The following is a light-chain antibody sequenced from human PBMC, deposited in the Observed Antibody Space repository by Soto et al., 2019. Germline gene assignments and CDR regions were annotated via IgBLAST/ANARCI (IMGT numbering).Light chain of an antibody. J-gene: IGKJ5*01. CDR1: QSISSW. V-gene: IGKV1-5*01. CDR3: QQYQTYAT. CDR2: DAS. Sequence: DIQMTQSPSTLSASVGDRVTITCRASQSISSWLAWYQQKPGKAPKLLIYDASSLESGVPSRFSGSASGTEFTLTISSLQPDDFATYYCQQYQTYATFGQGTRLEIK.